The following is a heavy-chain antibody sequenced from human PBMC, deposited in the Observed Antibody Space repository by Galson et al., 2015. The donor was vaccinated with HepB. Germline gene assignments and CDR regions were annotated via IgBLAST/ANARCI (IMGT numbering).Heavy chain of an antibody. CDR3: ARGDEGQQLVGELDY. V-gene: IGHV3-30-3*01. Sequence: SLRLSCAASGFTFSSYAMHWVRQAPGKGLEWVAVISYDGSNKYYADSVKGRFTISRDNSKNTLYLQMNSLRAEDTAVYYCARGDEGQQLVGELDYWGQGTLVTVSS. J-gene: IGHJ4*02. D-gene: IGHD6-13*01. CDR2: ISYDGSNK. CDR1: GFTFSSYA.